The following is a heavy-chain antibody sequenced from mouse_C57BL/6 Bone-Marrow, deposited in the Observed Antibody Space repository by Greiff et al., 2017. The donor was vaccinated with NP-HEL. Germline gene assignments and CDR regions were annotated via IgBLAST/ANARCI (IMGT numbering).Heavy chain of an antibody. CDR2: IDPSGSYT. Sequence: QVQLQQPGAELVMPGASVKLSCKASGYTFTSYWMHWVKQRPGQGLEWIGEIDPSGSYTNYNQKFKGKSTLTVDKSSSTAYMQLSSLTSEDSAVYYCARANYYGSNPLYTKDYWGQGTSVTVSS. CDR3: ARANYYGSNPLYTKDY. V-gene: IGHV1-69*01. CDR1: GYTFTSYW. J-gene: IGHJ4*01. D-gene: IGHD1-1*01.